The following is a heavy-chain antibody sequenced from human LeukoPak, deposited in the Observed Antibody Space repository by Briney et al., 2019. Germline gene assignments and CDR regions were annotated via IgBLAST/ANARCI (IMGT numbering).Heavy chain of an antibody. V-gene: IGHV5-51*01. Sequence: GESLKISRKGSGYSFSSYWIGWVRQMPGKGLEWMGIIYPHDSDTRYSPSFQGQVTMSADKSINTAYLQWSSLKASDTAMYYCARRFGRWAYYFDYWGQGTLVTVSS. CDR1: GYSFSSYW. CDR2: IYPHDSDT. CDR3: ARRFGRWAYYFDY. J-gene: IGHJ4*02. D-gene: IGHD3-10*01.